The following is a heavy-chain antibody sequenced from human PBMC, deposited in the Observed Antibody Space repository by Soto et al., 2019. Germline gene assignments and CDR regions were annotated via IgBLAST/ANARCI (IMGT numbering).Heavy chain of an antibody. D-gene: IGHD1-7*01. Sequence: ASVKVSCKASGYTFTGYYMHWVRQAPGQGLEWMGWINPNSGGTNYAQKFQGWVTMTRDTSISTAYMELSRLRSDDTAVYYCARDRTLRNWDYQPYYYYYCMDVWGQGTTVTVSS. J-gene: IGHJ6*02. CDR1: GYTFTGYY. V-gene: IGHV1-2*04. CDR3: ARDRTLRNWDYQPYYYYYCMDV. CDR2: INPNSGGT.